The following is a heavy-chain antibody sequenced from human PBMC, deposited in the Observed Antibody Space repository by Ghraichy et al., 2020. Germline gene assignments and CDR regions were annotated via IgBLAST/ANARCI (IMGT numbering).Heavy chain of an antibody. J-gene: IGHJ6*02. D-gene: IGHD4-23*01. Sequence: GGSLRLSCVGSGFPFSDYNMNWVRQSPGKGLEWVSYISSSSRAIFYADSVKGRFTISRDNAKNSLFLQINGLRDDDTAIYYCARASTVVRFYYFDGMDVWGQGTTVTVSS. CDR2: ISSSSRAI. CDR1: GFPFSDYN. V-gene: IGHV3-48*02. CDR3: ARASTVVRFYYFDGMDV.